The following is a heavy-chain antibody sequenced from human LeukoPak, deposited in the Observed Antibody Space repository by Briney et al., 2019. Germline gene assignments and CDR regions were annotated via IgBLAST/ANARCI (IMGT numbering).Heavy chain of an antibody. CDR3: ARQEAPGGHCTTTNCYTGIDY. J-gene: IGHJ4*02. D-gene: IGHD2-2*02. CDR1: GGSISTPLYY. V-gene: IGHV4-39*01. CDR2: ISYTGTT. Sequence: SETLSLTCAVSGGSISTPLYYWGWIRQPPGKGLEWIASISYTGTTFYNPSLNGRVTLSVDTSKNQFSLRLNSVTAADTAVFFCARQEAPGGHCTTTNCYTGIDYWGQGTLVTVSS.